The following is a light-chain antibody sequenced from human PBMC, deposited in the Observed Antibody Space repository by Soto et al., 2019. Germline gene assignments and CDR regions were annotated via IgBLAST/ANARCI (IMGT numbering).Light chain of an antibody. V-gene: IGLV1-40*01. CDR3: QSHDSSLNSWV. CDR1: SSNIGAGYV. CDR2: GNT. J-gene: IGLJ3*02. Sequence: QSVLTQPPSMSGAPGQRVTISCTGSSSNIGAGYVVHWYQHLPGTPPKLLIYGNTNRPSGVPDRFSGSKSGTSASLAITGLQAEDEADYYCQSHDSSLNSWVFGGGTQLTVL.